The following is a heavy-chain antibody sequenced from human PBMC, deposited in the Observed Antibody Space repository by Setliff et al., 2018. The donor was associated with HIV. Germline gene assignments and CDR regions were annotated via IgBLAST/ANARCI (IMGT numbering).Heavy chain of an antibody. D-gene: IGHD3-22*01. CDR2: INHCGST. V-gene: IGHV4-39*07. CDR3: ARCRGMTKTYYYDSSGYYYFDT. Sequence: PSETLSLTCTVSGDSISSGDYYWSWVRQPPGKGLEWIGEINHCGSTRYNPSLKSRVTISLDTSQNQFSLKLSSVTAADTAMYYCARCRGMTKTYYYDSSGYYYFDTWGQGTLVTVSS. CDR1: GDSISSGDYY. J-gene: IGHJ5*02.